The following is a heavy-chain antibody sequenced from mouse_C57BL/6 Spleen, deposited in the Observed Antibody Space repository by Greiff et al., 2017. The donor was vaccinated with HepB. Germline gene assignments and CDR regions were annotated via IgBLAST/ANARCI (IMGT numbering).Heavy chain of an antibody. Sequence: EVQLQQSGAELVRPGASVKLSCTASGFNIKDYYMHWVKQRPEQGLEWIGRIDPEDGDTEYAPKFQGKATMTADPSSNTAYLQLSSLTSEDTAVYYCTTPYDYDVNWYFDVWGTGTTVTVSS. V-gene: IGHV14-1*01. D-gene: IGHD2-4*01. CDR2: IDPEDGDT. CDR1: GFNIKDYY. CDR3: TTPYDYDVNWYFDV. J-gene: IGHJ1*03.